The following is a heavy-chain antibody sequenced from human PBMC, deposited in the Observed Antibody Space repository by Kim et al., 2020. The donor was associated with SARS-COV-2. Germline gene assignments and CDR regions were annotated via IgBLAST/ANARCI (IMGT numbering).Heavy chain of an antibody. V-gene: IGHV3-9*01. J-gene: IGHJ5*02. D-gene: IGHD2-2*01. CDR3: AKAQGAMTNDWFDP. Sequence: YAECVKCRFTISRDNAKNSLYLQMNSLRGEDTALYYCAKAQGAMTNDWFDPWGQGTLLTLSS.